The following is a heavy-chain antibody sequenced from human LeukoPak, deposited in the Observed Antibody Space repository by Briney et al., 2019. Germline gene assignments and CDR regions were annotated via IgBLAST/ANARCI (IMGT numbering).Heavy chain of an antibody. D-gene: IGHD3-3*01. Sequence: GGSLRLSCAAPGFSFSSYAISWVRQAPGKGLGWGSAISGSGGSTYYADSVKGRFTISRDNSKNTLYLQMNSLRAEDTAVYYCAKDYDFWSGPYDYWGQGTLVTVSS. CDR1: GFSFSSYA. V-gene: IGHV3-23*01. CDR3: AKDYDFWSGPYDY. J-gene: IGHJ4*02. CDR2: ISGSGGST.